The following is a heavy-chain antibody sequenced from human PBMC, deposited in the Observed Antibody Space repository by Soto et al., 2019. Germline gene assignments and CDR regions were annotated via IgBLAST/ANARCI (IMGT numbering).Heavy chain of an antibody. CDR3: ARDEYGYGDSYDS. V-gene: IGHV4-4*07. CDR1: GVSISTYH. D-gene: IGHD5-12*01. CDR2: MHTSGST. Sequence: SETLSRTCLVSGVSISTYHWSWIRQPAGKGLELIGRMHTSGSTNYNPSLKSRVSMSVDTSKNHFSLKVSSVTAADTAVYYCARDEYGYGDSYDSWGQGTLVTVS. J-gene: IGHJ4*02.